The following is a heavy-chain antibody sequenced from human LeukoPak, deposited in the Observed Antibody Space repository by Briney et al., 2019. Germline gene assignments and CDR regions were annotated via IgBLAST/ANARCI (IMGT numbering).Heavy chain of an antibody. V-gene: IGHV4-4*07. CDR1: GGSISSYY. Sequence: SETLSLTCTVSGGSISSYYWSWIRQPAGKGLEWIGRIYTSGSTNYNPSLKSRVTISVDTSKNQFSLKLSSVTAADTAVYYCARASHYYGSGVFDYWGQGTLVTVSS. D-gene: IGHD3-10*01. CDR3: ARASHYYGSGVFDY. J-gene: IGHJ4*02. CDR2: IYTSGST.